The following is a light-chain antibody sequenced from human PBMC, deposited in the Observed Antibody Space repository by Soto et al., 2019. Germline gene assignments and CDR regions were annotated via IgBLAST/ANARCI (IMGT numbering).Light chain of an antibody. J-gene: IGKJ5*01. CDR3: QQRSNWPGIT. V-gene: IGKV3-11*01. CDR1: QSVSNS. Sequence: EIVLTQSPATLSLSPGERATLSCRASQSVSNSLAWYQQKPGQAPRLLIYNALNRAPGIPARFSGSGSGTDFTLTISSLEPEDFVVYYCQQRSNWPGITFGQGTRLEMK. CDR2: NAL.